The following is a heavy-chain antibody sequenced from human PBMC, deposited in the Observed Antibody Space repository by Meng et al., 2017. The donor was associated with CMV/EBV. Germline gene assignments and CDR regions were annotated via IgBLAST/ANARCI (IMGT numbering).Heavy chain of an antibody. J-gene: IGHJ4*02. CDR1: VGPISIYY. D-gene: IGHD6-19*01. Sequence: LQDSGPGLLKPSETLSLTCTVSVGPISIYYWSWIRHPAGKGLEWIGRIYTSGSTNYNPSLKSRVTMSVDTSKNQFSLKLSSVTAADTAVYYCARDSSGWYPHFDYWGQGTLVTVSS. CDR3: ARDSSGWYPHFDY. V-gene: IGHV4-4*07. CDR2: IYTSGST.